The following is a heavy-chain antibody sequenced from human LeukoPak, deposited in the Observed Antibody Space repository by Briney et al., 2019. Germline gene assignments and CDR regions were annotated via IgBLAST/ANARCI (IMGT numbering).Heavy chain of an antibody. Sequence: GGSLRLSCAASGFTFSSYGMHWVRQAPGKGLEWVAVISYDGSNKYYADSVKGRFTISRDNAKNSLYLQMNSLRAEDTALYYCAKNQEPEYLGQGTLVTVSA. CDR1: GFTFSSYG. CDR2: ISYDGSNK. J-gene: IGHJ4*02. V-gene: IGHV3-30*18. D-gene: IGHD1-14*01. CDR3: AKNQEPEY.